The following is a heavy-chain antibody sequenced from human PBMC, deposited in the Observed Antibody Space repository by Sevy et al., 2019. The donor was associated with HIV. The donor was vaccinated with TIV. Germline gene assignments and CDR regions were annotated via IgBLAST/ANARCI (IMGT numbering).Heavy chain of an antibody. Sequence: GGSLRLSCAASGFTVSSNYMSWVRQAPGKGLEWVSVIYSGGSTYYADSVKGRFTISRVNSKNTLYLQMNSLRAEDTAVYYCARDRNYYDSSGYYRGLGAFDIWGQGTMVTVSS. V-gene: IGHV3-53*01. J-gene: IGHJ3*02. CDR1: GFTVSSNY. D-gene: IGHD3-22*01. CDR3: ARDRNYYDSSGYYRGLGAFDI. CDR2: IYSGGST.